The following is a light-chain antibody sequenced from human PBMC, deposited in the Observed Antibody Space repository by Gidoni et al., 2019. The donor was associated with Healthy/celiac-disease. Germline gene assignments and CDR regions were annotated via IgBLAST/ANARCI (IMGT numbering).Light chain of an antibody. J-gene: IGKJ1*01. CDR1: QSVSSSY. Sequence: ELVLTQSPGTLSFSPGERATLSCRASQSVSSSYLAWYQQKPGKAPRLLIYGASSRASGIPDRFSGSGSGTDFTLTISRLEPEDFAVYYCQQYGSSPETFGQGTKVEIK. CDR2: GAS. V-gene: IGKV3-20*01. CDR3: QQYGSSPET.